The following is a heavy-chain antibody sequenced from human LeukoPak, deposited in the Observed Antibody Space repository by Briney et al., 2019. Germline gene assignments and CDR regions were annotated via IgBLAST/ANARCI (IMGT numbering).Heavy chain of an antibody. V-gene: IGHV1-69*04. CDR3: ARAPRYSSGGYYAFDI. Sequence: SVKVSCKASGGTFSSYAISWVRQAPGQGLEWMGRIIPILGIANYAQKFQGRVTITADKSTSTAYMELSSLRSEDTAVCYCARAPRYSSGGYYAFDIWGQGTMVTVSS. CDR1: GGTFSSYA. D-gene: IGHD6-19*01. J-gene: IGHJ3*02. CDR2: IIPILGIA.